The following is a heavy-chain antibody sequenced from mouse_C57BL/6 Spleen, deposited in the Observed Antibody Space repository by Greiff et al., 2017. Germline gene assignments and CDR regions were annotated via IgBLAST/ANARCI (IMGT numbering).Heavy chain of an antibody. J-gene: IGHJ3*01. CDR2: IRNKANNHAT. D-gene: IGHD2-2*01. Sequence: EVMLVESGGGLVQPGGSMKLSCAASGFTFSDAWMDWVRQSPEKGLEWVAEIRNKANNHATYYAESVKGRFTISRDDSKSSVYLQMNSLRAEDTGIYYCTSIYYGYDPAWFAYWGQGTLVTVSA. V-gene: IGHV6-6*01. CDR1: GFTFSDAW. CDR3: TSIYYGYDPAWFAY.